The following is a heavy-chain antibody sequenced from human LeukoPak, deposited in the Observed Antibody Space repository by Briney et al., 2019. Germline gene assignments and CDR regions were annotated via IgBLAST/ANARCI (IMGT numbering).Heavy chain of an antibody. J-gene: IGHJ4*02. V-gene: IGHV1-2*02. CDR3: ARDSSRGDYLPY. CDR2: INPNSGGT. Sequence: ASVKVSCKASGGTFSSYAISWVRQAPGQGLEWMGWINPNSGGTNYAQKFQGRVTMTRDTSISTAYMELSRLRSDDTAVYYCARDSSRGDYLPYWGQGTLVTVSS. CDR1: GGTFSSYA. D-gene: IGHD3-10*01.